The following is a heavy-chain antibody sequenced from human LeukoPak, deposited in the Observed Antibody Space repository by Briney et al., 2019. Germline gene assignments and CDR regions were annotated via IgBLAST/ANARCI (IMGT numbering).Heavy chain of an antibody. J-gene: IGHJ5*02. CDR3: AKTSRWIQLWSNNWFDP. Sequence: GGSLRLSCAASGFTFSSYAMSWVRQAPGKGLEWVSAISGSGGSTYYADSVKGRFTISRDNSKNTLYLQMNSLRAEDTAVYYCAKTSRWIQLWSNNWFDPWGQGTLVTVSS. D-gene: IGHD5-18*01. V-gene: IGHV3-23*01. CDR1: GFTFSSYA. CDR2: ISGSGGST.